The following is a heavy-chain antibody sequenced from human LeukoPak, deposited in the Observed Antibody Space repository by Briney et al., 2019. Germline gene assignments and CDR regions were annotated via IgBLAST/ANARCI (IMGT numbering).Heavy chain of an antibody. CDR3: ARGYGSTPTY. Sequence: GGSLRLSCAASGFTFSSYWMHWVRQAPGKGLVWVSRTNSDGSSTSYADPVKGRFTISRDNAKNTLYLQMNSLRAEDTAVYYCARGYGSTPTYWGQGTLVTVSS. CDR1: GFTFSSYW. V-gene: IGHV3-74*01. CDR2: TNSDGSST. D-gene: IGHD2-2*01. J-gene: IGHJ4*02.